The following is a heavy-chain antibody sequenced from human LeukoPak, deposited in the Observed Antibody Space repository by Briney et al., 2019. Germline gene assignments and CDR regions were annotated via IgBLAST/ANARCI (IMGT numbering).Heavy chain of an antibody. CDR3: ARAGGSGSYSWFDP. V-gene: IGHV4-4*02. CDR2: IYHSGST. D-gene: IGHD3-10*01. J-gene: IGHJ5*02. CDR1: GGSISSSNW. Sequence: SGTLSLTCAVSGGSISSSNWWSWVRQPPGKGLEWIGEIYHSGSTNYNPSLKSRVTISVDKSKNQFSLKLSSATAADTAVYYCARAGGSGSYSWFDPWGQGTLVTVSS.